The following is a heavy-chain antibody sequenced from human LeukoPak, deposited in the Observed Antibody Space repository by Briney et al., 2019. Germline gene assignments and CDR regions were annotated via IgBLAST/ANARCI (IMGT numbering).Heavy chain of an antibody. CDR2: ISYDGSNK. D-gene: IGHD5-18*01. CDR3: ARGKPDTAMVENPFDY. J-gene: IGHJ4*02. CDR1: GVTFSSYA. Sequence: GRSLRLSCAASGVTFSSYAMHWVRQAPGKGLEWVAVISYDGSNKYYADSVKGRFTISRDNSKNTLYLQMNSLRAEDTAVYYCARGKPDTAMVENPFDYWGQGTLVTVSS. V-gene: IGHV3-30*04.